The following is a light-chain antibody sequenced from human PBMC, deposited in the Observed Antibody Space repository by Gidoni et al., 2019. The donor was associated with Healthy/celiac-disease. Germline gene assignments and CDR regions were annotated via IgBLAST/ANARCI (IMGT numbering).Light chain of an antibody. V-gene: IGKV1-8*01. Sequence: PTTVTAPAVHIGSITFLASVIDSSCLAWYRQRPGNAPRLLFFSASIWQTGFPSRFSGRGSGTDFPRTITYRQLEMFASYYSQQYYSHPVTFGQGTKVDIK. CDR3: QQYYSHPVT. CDR1: VIDSSC. J-gene: IGKJ3*01. CDR2: SAS.